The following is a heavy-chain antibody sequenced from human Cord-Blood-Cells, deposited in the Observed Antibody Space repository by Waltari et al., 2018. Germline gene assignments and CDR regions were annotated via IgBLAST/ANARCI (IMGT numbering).Heavy chain of an antibody. D-gene: IGHD3-10*01. CDR3: ARGRYDYYGSGSYRGFDY. J-gene: IGHJ4*02. V-gene: IGHV4-59*01. Sequence: QVQLQESGPGLVKPSETLSLTCTVSGGSISSYYWSWIRQPPGKGLEWIGYIYYSGSTNSNPPLNGRITRAGDTSKNQFSLKLSSVTAADTAVYYCARGRYDYYGSGSYRGFDYWGQGTLVTVSS. CDR2: IYYSGST. CDR1: GGSISSYY.